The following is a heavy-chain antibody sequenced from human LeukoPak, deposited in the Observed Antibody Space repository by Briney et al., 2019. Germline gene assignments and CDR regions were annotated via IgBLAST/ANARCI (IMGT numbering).Heavy chain of an antibody. Sequence: GGSLRLSCAASGFTFSWVRQAPGKGLEWVSFITPNADRTSYADSVEGRFTISRGNPRNTLYMQMNSLRDEDTAVYYCAIMHGYYDGSGYWVQWGQGTLVTVSS. CDR2: ITPNADRT. D-gene: IGHD3-22*01. J-gene: IGHJ1*01. CDR3: AIMHGYYDGSGYWVQ. V-gene: IGHV3-23*01. CDR1: GFTFS.